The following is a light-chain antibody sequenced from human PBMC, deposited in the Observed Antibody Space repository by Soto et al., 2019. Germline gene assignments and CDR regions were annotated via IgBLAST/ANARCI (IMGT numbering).Light chain of an antibody. CDR2: KES. Sequence: DTQMTQSPSTLSASVGDRVTITCRASQSISNWLAWYQQRPGRAPKLLIYKESNLQSGVPSRFSGSGSGTEFNLTINSLQPDDFAIYYCQQYNTFLPTFRQGTKVEFK. V-gene: IGKV1-5*03. CDR3: QQYNTFLPT. J-gene: IGKJ1*01. CDR1: QSISNW.